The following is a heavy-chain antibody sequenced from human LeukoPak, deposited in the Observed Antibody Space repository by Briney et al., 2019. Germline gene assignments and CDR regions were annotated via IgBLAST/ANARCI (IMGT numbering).Heavy chain of an antibody. Sequence: GRSLRLSCAASGFTFSSYGMHWVRQAPGKGLEWVAVISYDGSNKYYADSVKGRFTISRDNSKNTLYLQMNSLRAEDTAVYYCAKGITMIVVVIPPDYWGQGTLVTGSS. D-gene: IGHD3-22*01. V-gene: IGHV3-30*18. J-gene: IGHJ4*02. CDR3: AKGITMIVVVIPPDY. CDR2: ISYDGSNK. CDR1: GFTFSSYG.